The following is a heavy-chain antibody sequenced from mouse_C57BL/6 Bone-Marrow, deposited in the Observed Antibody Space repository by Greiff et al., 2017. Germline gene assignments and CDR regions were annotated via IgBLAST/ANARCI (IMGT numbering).Heavy chain of an antibody. Sequence: VNVVESGPELVKPGASVKISCKASGYAFSSSWMNWVKQRPGKGLEWIGRIYPGDGDTNYNGKFKGKATLTADKSSSTAYMQLSSLTSEDSAVYFCARGTAQATRAMDYWGQGTSVTVSS. CDR3: ARGTAQATRAMDY. D-gene: IGHD3-2*02. V-gene: IGHV1-82*01. CDR2: IYPGDGDT. CDR1: GYAFSSSW. J-gene: IGHJ4*01.